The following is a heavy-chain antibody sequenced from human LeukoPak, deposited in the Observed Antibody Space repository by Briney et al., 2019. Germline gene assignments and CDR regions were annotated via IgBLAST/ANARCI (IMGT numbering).Heavy chain of an antibody. CDR1: AFTFSSYA. J-gene: IGHJ6*02. D-gene: IGHD2-21*01. Sequence: GGSLRLSCAASAFTFSSYAMTWVRQAPGKGLEWVSGISDSGGSTFYADSVKGRFTISRDNSKNTLYLQMNSLRAEDTAVYYCAKGILSYYYAMDVWGQGTTVTVSS. V-gene: IGHV3-23*01. CDR2: ISDSGGST. CDR3: AKGILSYYYAMDV.